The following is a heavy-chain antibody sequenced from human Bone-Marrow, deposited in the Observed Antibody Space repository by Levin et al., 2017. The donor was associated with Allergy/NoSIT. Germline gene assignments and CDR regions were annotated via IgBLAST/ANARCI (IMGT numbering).Heavy chain of an antibody. CDR2: IIPVFGKA. J-gene: IGHJ3*01. D-gene: IGHD2-2*01. Sequence: WASVKVSCKASGGTFNSHGVSWVRQAPGLGLEWVGGIIPVFGKANSAQKFQDRVSITADKSTSTVYMELGSLRSEDTAIYYCARGRVDHLGYCGTTTCPEGFDFWGQGTMVTVSS. CDR1: GGTFNSHG. CDR3: ARGRVDHLGYCGTTTCPEGFDF. V-gene: IGHV1-69*06.